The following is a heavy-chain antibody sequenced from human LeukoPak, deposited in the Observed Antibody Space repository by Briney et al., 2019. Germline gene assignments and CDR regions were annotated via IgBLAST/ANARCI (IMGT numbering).Heavy chain of an antibody. CDR3: ARDHVAYCSGGSCYFDP. Sequence: GASVTVSCKASGYTFTSYGISWVRQAPGQGLEWMGWISAYNGNTNYAQKLQGRVTMTTDTSTSTAYMELRSLRSDDTAVYYCARDHVAYCSGGSCYFDPWGQGTLVTVSS. V-gene: IGHV1-18*01. D-gene: IGHD2-15*01. CDR2: ISAYNGNT. J-gene: IGHJ5*02. CDR1: GYTFTSYG.